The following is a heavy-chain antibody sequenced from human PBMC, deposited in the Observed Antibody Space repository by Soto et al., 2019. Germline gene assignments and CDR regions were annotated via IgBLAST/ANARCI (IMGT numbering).Heavy chain of an antibody. CDR3: ARVRQKWRRNDAVDI. D-gene: IGHD5-12*01. J-gene: IGHJ3*02. V-gene: IGHV1-46*01. CDR2: INPSGGAT. Sequence: ASVKVSCKASGYNFSDYFMHWVRQAPGQGLEWVGLINPSGGATSYPQKFQGSVSLTVDTATSTFYRELRSLSSDDTAVYYGARVRQKWRRNDAVDIWGQGTLVTV. CDR1: GYNFSDYF.